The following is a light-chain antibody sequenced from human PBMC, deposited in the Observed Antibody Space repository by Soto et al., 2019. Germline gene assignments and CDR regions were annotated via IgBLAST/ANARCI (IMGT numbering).Light chain of an antibody. J-gene: IGKJ1*01. CDR2: AAS. CDR1: DNIAKY. Sequence: DIQTTQSPSSLSAFVGDRVTITCRTSDNIAKYLNWYQQKPGQVPKLLIVAASRVQSGVPTRFSGSGSGTAFTLTINNLQPEDFATYFCQQSYSAPPWTFGQGTKVEVK. V-gene: IGKV1-39*01. CDR3: QQSYSAPPWT.